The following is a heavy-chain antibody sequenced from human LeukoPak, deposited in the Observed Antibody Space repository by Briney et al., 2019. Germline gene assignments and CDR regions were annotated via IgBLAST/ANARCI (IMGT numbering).Heavy chain of an antibody. J-gene: IGHJ6*03. D-gene: IGHD6-13*01. Sequence: ASVKVSCKVSGYTLTELSMHWVRQAPGKGLEWMGGFDPEDGETIYAQKFQGRVTMTEDTSTDTAYMELSSLRSEDTAVYYCARKQESSSWYFYYYYYMDVWGKGTTVTVSS. CDR3: ARKQESSSWYFYYYYYMDV. CDR1: GYTLTELS. CDR2: FDPEDGET. V-gene: IGHV1-24*01.